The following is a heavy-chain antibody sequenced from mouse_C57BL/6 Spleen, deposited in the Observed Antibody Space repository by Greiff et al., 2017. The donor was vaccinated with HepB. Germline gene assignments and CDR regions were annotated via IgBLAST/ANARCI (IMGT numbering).Heavy chain of an antibody. CDR2: IYPRSGNT. CDR3: ARYYYGSGFAY. V-gene: IGHV1-81*01. CDR1: GYTFTSYG. D-gene: IGHD1-1*01. J-gene: IGHJ3*01. Sequence: QVQLKQSGAELARPGASVKLSCKASGYTFTSYGISWVKQRTVQGLEWIGEIYPRSGNTYYNEKFKGKATLTADKSSSTAYMELRSLTSEDSAVYFCARYYYGSGFAYWGQGTLVTVSA.